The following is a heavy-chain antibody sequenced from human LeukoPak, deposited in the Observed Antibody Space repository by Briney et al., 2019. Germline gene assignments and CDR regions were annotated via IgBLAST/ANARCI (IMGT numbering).Heavy chain of an antibody. CDR2: LSGSSSYI. CDR1: GFTVRTST. V-gene: IGHV3-21*01. D-gene: IGHD1-26*01. CDR3: ATEWALAQN. Sequence: GGSLRLSCSASGFTVRTSTMSWVRQAPGKGLEWVSSLSGSSSYIYYADSVKGRFTISRDNAKKSLYLQMDSLRAEDTAIYFCATEWALAQNWGQGTLVTVSS. J-gene: IGHJ4*02.